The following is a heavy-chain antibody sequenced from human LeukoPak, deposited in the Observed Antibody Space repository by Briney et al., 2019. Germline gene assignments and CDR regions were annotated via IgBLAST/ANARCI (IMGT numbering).Heavy chain of an antibody. Sequence: GGSLRLSCAASGFTVSSNYMSWVRQAPGKGLEWGSVIYSGGSTYYADYVKGRFTISRDNSKNTLYLQMNSLRAEDTAVYYCARLMLWSGSYPHAVDYWGQGTLVTVSS. CDR1: GFTVSSNY. V-gene: IGHV3-66*02. CDR3: ARLMLWSGSYPHAVDY. J-gene: IGHJ4*02. D-gene: IGHD3-10*01. CDR2: IYSGGST.